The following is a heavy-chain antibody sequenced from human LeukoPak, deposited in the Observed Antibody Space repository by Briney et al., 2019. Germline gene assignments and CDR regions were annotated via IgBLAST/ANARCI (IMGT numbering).Heavy chain of an antibody. D-gene: IGHD4-17*01. CDR2: IYSSGST. J-gene: IGHJ3*02. CDR1: GFTVSSNY. CDR3: ARGRGNGDYDYDAFDI. V-gene: IGHV3-66*02. Sequence: PGGSLRLSCAASGFTVSSNYMSWVRHAPGKGLEWVSVIYSSGSTYYADSAKGRFTISIDNSKNTLYLQMNSLRAEDTAVYYGARGRGNGDYDYDAFDIWGQGTMVTVSS.